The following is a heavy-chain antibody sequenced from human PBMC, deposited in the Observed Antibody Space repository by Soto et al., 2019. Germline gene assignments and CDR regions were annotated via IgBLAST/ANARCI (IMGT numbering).Heavy chain of an antibody. CDR1: GYFFPSYC. Sequence: GASVKVSCKADGYFFPSYCISWVLQAPGQGLEWMAWISGHNHKTKYSEKFQGRLILTTDASTSTAYMELRSLRSDDTAVYYCARYYSTWPFDYWGQGTLVTVSS. CDR2: ISGHNHKT. D-gene: IGHD2-2*01. CDR3: ARYYSTWPFDY. J-gene: IGHJ4*02. V-gene: IGHV1-18*01.